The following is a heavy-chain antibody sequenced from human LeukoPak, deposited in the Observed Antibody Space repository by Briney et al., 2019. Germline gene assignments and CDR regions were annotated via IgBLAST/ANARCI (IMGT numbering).Heavy chain of an antibody. J-gene: IGHJ5*02. CDR2: IKQDGSEK. D-gene: IGHD6-13*01. Sequence: GGSLRLSCAASGFTFSNYAMIWVRQAPGKGLEWVANIKQDGSEKYYVDSVKGRFTISRDNAKNSLYLQMNSLRVEDTAVYYCARIRYSSSCYCFDPWGQGTLVTVSS. CDR1: GFTFSNYA. CDR3: ARIRYSSSCYCFDP. V-gene: IGHV3-7*04.